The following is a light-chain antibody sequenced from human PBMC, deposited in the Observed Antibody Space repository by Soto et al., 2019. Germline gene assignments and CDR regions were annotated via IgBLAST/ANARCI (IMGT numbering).Light chain of an antibody. CDR3: SSYTTSGNLV. CDR2: EVS. V-gene: IGLV2-14*01. J-gene: IGLJ3*02. CDR1: SSDVGAYNY. Sequence: QSALTQPASVSGSPGQSITISCTGTSSDVGAYNYVSWYQQHAGKAPKLMIYEVSNRPSGVSNRFSGSKSGNTASLTISGLQAEDEADYYCSSYTTSGNLVFGGGTKLTVL.